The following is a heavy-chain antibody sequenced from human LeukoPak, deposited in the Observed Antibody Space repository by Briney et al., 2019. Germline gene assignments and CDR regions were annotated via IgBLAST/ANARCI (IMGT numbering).Heavy chain of an antibody. Sequence: GGSLRLSCAASGFIFNNYGLIWVRQAPGKGLQWVSAISNDGGGTTYADYVKGRFTISRDNSKNTLFLQMSSLRAEDTALYYCAKGGSGYFADLWGQGTLVTVSS. CDR3: AKGGSGYFADL. J-gene: IGHJ5*02. D-gene: IGHD3-22*01. CDR1: GFIFNNYG. CDR2: ISNDGGGT. V-gene: IGHV3-23*01.